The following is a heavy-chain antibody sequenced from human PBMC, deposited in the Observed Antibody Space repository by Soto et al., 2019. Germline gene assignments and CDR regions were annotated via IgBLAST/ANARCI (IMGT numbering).Heavy chain of an antibody. V-gene: IGHV4-38-2*02. CDR3: ARRRIAAAGTLWFDP. Sequence: SETLSLTCTVSGYSISNNYHWAWIRQAPGRGLEWIGSIYYSGSTYYNPSLKSRVTISVDTSKNQFSLKLSSVTAADTAVYYCARRRIAAAGTLWFDPWGQGTLVTVSS. CDR2: IYYSGST. D-gene: IGHD6-13*01. J-gene: IGHJ5*02. CDR1: GYSISNNYH.